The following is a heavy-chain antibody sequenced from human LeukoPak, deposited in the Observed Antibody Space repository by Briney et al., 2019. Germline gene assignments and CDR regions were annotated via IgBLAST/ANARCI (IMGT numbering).Heavy chain of an antibody. V-gene: IGHV3-23*01. CDR1: GFTFSSYA. J-gene: IGHJ5*02. D-gene: IGHD3-3*01. Sequence: GGSLRLSCAASGFTFSSYAMSWVRQAPGKGLEWVSAISGSGGSTYYADSVKGRFTISRDNSKNTLYLQMNSLRAEDTAVYYCAKTSPAYDFWSGYYPNWFDPWGQGTLVTVSS. CDR3: AKTSPAYDFWSGYYPNWFDP. CDR2: ISGSGGST.